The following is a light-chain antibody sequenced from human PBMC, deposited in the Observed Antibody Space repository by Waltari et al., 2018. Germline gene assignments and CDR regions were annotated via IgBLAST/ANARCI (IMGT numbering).Light chain of an antibody. J-gene: IGLJ2*01. Sequence: QSALTQPASVSGSPGQSITRSCTGTNSDVGDFNFVSWFQQHPGKAPKLLIYAVTKRPSGVSNRFSGSKSANTASLTISGLQTEDEAEYYCSSYTRTNTLVFGGGSRLTVL. V-gene: IGLV2-14*03. CDR3: SSYTRTNTLV. CDR2: AVT. CDR1: NSDVGDFNF.